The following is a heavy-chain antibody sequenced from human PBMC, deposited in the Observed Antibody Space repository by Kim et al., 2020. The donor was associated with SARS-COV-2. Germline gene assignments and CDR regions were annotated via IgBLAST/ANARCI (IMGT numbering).Heavy chain of an antibody. D-gene: IGHD4-17*01. Sequence: GGSLRLSCAASGFTFSASAMHWVRQASGKGLEWVGRIRSKPNNYATSYAASVTGRFTISRDDSTNTVYLQMDSLKTDDTAVYFCSRHSGKHGDRGFVNWGQGTLVTVSS. V-gene: IGHV3-73*01. CDR1: GFTFSASA. J-gene: IGHJ4*02. CDR3: SRHSGKHGDRGFVN. CDR2: IRSKPNNYAT.